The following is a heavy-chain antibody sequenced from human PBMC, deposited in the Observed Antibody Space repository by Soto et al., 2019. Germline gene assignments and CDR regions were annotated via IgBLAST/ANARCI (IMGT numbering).Heavy chain of an antibody. CDR1: GGAISRGDYF. J-gene: IGHJ3*02. V-gene: IGHV4-30-4*01. CDR2: IYYSGST. CDR3: ATACRTRPGAFDI. Sequence: QVQLQESGPGLVKPSQTLSLSCTVSGGAISRGDYFWTWIRQPPGKALEWIGYIYYSGSTDYNPSLKSRVTISLDTSKNQFSLKLGSVTAADTAVYYCATACRTRPGAFDIWGQGTLVTVSS. D-gene: IGHD6-6*01.